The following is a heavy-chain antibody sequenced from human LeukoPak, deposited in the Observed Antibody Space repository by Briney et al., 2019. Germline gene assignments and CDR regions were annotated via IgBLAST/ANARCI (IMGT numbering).Heavy chain of an antibody. J-gene: IGHJ4*02. CDR1: GYTFTSYY. CDR2: INPSGGST. D-gene: IGHD6-13*01. V-gene: IGHV1-46*01. Sequence: ASVKVSCKASGYTFTSYYMHWVRQAPGQGLEWMGIINPSGGSTSYAQKFQGRVTMTRDTSTSTVYMELSSLRSEGTAVYYCASSIGGYIAAAGFFDYWGQGTLVTVSS. CDR3: ASSIGGYIAAAGFFDY.